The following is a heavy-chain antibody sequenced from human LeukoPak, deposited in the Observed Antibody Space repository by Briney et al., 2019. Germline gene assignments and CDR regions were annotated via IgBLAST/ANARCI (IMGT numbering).Heavy chain of an antibody. CDR1: GFTFRSYE. D-gene: IGHD5/OR15-5a*01. J-gene: IGHJ4*02. V-gene: IGHV3-48*03. CDR3: GRDDAPVYNYGIQY. Sequence: GGPLRLSCAASGFTFRSYEMNWGRQGPGRGREWVSYLSSSGSTIYYADSVRGRFTISRDNSKNTLYLQMNNLRAEDTAVYFCGRDDAPVYNYGIQYWGPGTLVTVSS. CDR2: LSSSGSTI.